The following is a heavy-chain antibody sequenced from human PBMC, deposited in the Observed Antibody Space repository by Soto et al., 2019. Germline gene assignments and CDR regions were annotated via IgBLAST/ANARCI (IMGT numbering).Heavy chain of an antibody. D-gene: IGHD5-18*01. CDR1: GGSFSGYA. V-gene: IGHV1-69*13. CDR3: ARSDTAMVFDY. J-gene: IGHJ4*02. Sequence: SVKVSCKASGGSFSGYAISWVRQAPGQGLEWMGGIIPIFGTANYAQTFQGRVTITADASTSTAYMELSSLRSEDTAVYYCARSDTAMVFDYWGQGTLVTVSS. CDR2: IIPIFGTA.